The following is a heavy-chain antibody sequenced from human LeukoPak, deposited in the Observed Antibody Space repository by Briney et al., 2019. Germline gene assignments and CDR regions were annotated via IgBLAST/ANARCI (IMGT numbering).Heavy chain of an antibody. CDR1: GGSISSGSYY. D-gene: IGHD4/OR15-4a*01. CDR2: IYTSGST. V-gene: IGHV4-61*02. Sequence: SETLSLTCTVSGGSISSGSYYWSWIRQPAGNGLEWIGRIYTSGSTNYNPSLKSRVTISVDTSKNQFSLKLSSVTAADTAVYYCTVTADDYGYYYGMDVWGQGTTVTVSS. J-gene: IGHJ6*02. CDR3: TVTADDYGYYYGMDV.